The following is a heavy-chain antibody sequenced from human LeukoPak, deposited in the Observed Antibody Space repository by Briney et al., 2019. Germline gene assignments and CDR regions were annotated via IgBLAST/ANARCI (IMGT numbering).Heavy chain of an antibody. J-gene: IGHJ4*02. Sequence: GGSQRLSCAASGFTFSTYSMNWVRQAPGKGLEWVSSITSSGNYIYYADSVKGRFTISRDNAKNSVHLQMNSLRAEDTAVYYCARDQGGSGGNWGQGTLVTVSS. CDR2: ITSSGNYI. CDR3: ARDQGGSGGN. V-gene: IGHV3-21*01. CDR1: GFTFSTYS. D-gene: IGHD3-10*01.